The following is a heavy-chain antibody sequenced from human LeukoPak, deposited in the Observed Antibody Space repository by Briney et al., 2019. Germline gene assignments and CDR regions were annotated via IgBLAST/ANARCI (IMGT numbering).Heavy chain of an antibody. Sequence: GGSLRLSCAASGFTVSSNYMSGVRQAPGKGLEWVSVIYSGGSTYYADSVKGRFTISRDNSKNTLYLQMNSLRAEDTAVYYCCSKRGSSWQLDYWGQGTLVTVSS. V-gene: IGHV3-66*01. J-gene: IGHJ4*02. CDR1: GFTVSSNY. CDR2: IYSGGST. D-gene: IGHD6-13*01. CDR3: CSKRGSSWQLDY.